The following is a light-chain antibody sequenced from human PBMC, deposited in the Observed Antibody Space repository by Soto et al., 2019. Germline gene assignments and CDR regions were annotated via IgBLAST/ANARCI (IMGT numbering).Light chain of an antibody. CDR3: QQYGNLPLT. Sequence: DIYMAQSPSSLSASVGDRVTITCQASEDITNYLNWYQQKPGKAPKLLIYDASSLETGVPLRFTGGGSGTNFTLTISGLQPEDIASYYCQQYGNLPLTFGQGTMVEFK. J-gene: IGKJ2*01. V-gene: IGKV1-33*01. CDR1: EDITNY. CDR2: DAS.